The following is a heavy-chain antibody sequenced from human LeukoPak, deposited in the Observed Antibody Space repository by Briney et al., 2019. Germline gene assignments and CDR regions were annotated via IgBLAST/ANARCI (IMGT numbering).Heavy chain of an antibody. J-gene: IGHJ4*02. CDR1: GGSFSGYY. Sequence: SETLSLTCAVYGGSFSGYYWSWIRQPPGKGLEWIGEINHSGSTNYNPSLKSRVTISVDTSKNQFSLKLSSVTAADTAVYYCAKKTYSSGWRVPIDSWGRGTLVAVSS. V-gene: IGHV4-34*01. CDR2: INHSGST. CDR3: AKKTYSSGWRVPIDS. D-gene: IGHD6-19*01.